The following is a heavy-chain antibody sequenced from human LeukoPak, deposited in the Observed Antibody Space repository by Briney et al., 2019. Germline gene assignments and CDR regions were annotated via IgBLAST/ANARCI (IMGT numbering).Heavy chain of an antibody. CDR1: GGSISSGGYY. D-gene: IGHD2-15*01. J-gene: IGHJ6*02. CDR3: ARDGGGYCSGGSCYRYYGMDV. Sequence: PSQTLSVTCTVSGGSISSGGYYCSWIRQHPGKGLEWIGYIYYSGSTNYNPSLKSRVTISVDTSKNQFSLKLNSVTAADTAVYYCARDGGGYCSGGSCYRYYGMDVWGQGTTVTVSS. CDR2: IYYSGST. V-gene: IGHV4-31*03.